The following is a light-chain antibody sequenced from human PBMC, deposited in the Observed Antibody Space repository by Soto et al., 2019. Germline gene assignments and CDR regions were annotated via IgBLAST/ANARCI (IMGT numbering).Light chain of an antibody. CDR3: LQRGPCPPT. CDR2: DAS. V-gene: IGKV3-11*01. Sequence: EVVLTQSPATLSLSPGEIATFSCRASQTFSNYLAWYQHKPGQAPRLLIYDASYRPTGTPVRVSGSGSGTDFTLTISSLEPEDFAVYYCLQRGPCPPTFGQGTRLEIK. CDR1: QTFSNY. J-gene: IGKJ5*01.